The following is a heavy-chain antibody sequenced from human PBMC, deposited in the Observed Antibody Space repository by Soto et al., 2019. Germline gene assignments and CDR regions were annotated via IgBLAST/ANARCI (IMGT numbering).Heavy chain of an antibody. D-gene: IGHD5-12*01. V-gene: IGHV3-11*01. Sequence: PGGSLRLSCAASGFTFSDYYMNWIRQAPGKGLEWVSYISSSGSTIYYADSVKGRSTISRDNAKNSLYLQMNGLRAEDTAVYYCARDFGDIVATDWSYFDYWGQGTLVTVSS. CDR1: GFTFSDYY. CDR3: ARDFGDIVATDWSYFDY. CDR2: ISSSGSTI. J-gene: IGHJ4*02.